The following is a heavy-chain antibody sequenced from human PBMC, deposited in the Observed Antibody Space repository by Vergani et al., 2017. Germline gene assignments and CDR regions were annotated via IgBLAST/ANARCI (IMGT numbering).Heavy chain of an antibody. Sequence: QVQLVQSGAEVKKPGASVKDSCKTSGYTFTNYGISWVRQAPGQGLEWMGWINSNSGNPTYAQGFKGRFVFSLDSSVSTSYLQINSLQPEDTAVYYCARTRSGSXTGGSCYSGWFDPWGQGTLVTVSS. CDR2: INSNSGNP. V-gene: IGHV7-4-1*02. J-gene: IGHJ5*02. D-gene: IGHD2-15*01. CDR3: ARTRSGSXTGGSCYSGWFDP. CDR1: GYTFTNYG.